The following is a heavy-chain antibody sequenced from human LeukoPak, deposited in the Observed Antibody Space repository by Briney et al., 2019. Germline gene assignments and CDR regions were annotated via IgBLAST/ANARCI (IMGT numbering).Heavy chain of an antibody. CDR2: IYNSGSA. CDR1: GGSISSSSYY. Sequence: SETLSLTCTVSGGSISSSSYYWGWLRQPPGKGLECIGSIYNSGSAYYNPSLKSRVTISVDTSKNQFSLKLSSVTAADTAVYYYARHDSSSGWLGAFDIWGQGTMVTVSS. CDR3: ARHDSSSGWLGAFDI. J-gene: IGHJ3*02. D-gene: IGHD6-19*01. V-gene: IGHV4-39*01.